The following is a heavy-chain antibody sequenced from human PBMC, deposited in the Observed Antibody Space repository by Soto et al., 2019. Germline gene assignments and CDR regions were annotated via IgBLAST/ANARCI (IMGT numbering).Heavy chain of an antibody. CDR1: GGSFNNYV. D-gene: IGHD4-17*01. J-gene: IGHJ3*02. V-gene: IGHV1-69*06. CDR2: IIPIYEAA. CDR3: ARYWNAGTLYGAFDI. Sequence: QVQLVQSGAEVRKPGSSVKVSCEASGGSFNNYVISWLRQAPGQGLEWMGGIIPIYEAANYAQKFRGRLTITADKATNTAYMELNSLRPEDTATYYCARYWNAGTLYGAFDIWGQGTTVIVS.